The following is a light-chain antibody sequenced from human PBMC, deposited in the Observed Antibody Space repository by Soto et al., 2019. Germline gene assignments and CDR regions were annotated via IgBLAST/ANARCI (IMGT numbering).Light chain of an antibody. Sequence: IQMTQSPSSMCASVVDRVSVTCRASHDSRNSLKWYQQKPGKAPKLMIYKASSVKSGVPSRFSGSGAGTEFTLTISSLHPDDFATYYYQHYSSYSEAFGQGTKVDIK. J-gene: IGKJ1*01. CDR2: KAS. V-gene: IGKV1-5*03. CDR1: HDSRNS. CDR3: QHYSSYSEA.